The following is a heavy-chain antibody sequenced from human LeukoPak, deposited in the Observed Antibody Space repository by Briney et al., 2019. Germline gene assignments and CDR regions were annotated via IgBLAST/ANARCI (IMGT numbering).Heavy chain of an antibody. CDR2: ISSGSTYI. Sequence: GGSLRLSCAASGFTFSTYSMNWVRQAPGKGLEWVSSISSGSTYIYYADSVKGRFTISRDNAKNSVYLQMNSLRAEDTAVYYCARGVVGHDYVPPWGQGTLVTVSS. CDR3: ARGVVGHDYVPP. J-gene: IGHJ5*02. V-gene: IGHV3-21*01. CDR1: GFTFSTYS. D-gene: IGHD3-16*01.